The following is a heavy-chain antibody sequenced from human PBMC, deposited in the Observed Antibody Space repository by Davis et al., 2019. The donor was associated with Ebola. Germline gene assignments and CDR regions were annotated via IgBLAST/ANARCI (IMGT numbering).Heavy chain of an antibody. D-gene: IGHD5-12*01. CDR2: IYHSGST. Sequence: SETLSLTCTVSGGSISSTSHYWGWIRQPPGKGLQWIGSIYHSGSTNYNPSLKSRVTISVDTSKNQFSLKLSSVTAADTAVYYCARVGVDIVATIYYYYYGMDVWGQGTTVTVSS. CDR1: GGSISSTSHY. J-gene: IGHJ6*02. V-gene: IGHV4-39*07. CDR3: ARVGVDIVATIYYYYYGMDV.